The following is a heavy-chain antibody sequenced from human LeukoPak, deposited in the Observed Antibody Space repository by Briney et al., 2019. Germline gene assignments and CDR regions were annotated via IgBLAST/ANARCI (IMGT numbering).Heavy chain of an antibody. Sequence: SETLSLTCAVYGGSFSGYYWSWIRQPPGKGLEWIGEINHSGSTNYNPSLKSRVTISVGTSKNQFSLKLSSVTAADTAVYYCAREPYYGSGSRWFDPWGQGTLVTVSS. CDR3: AREPYYGSGSRWFDP. CDR2: INHSGST. J-gene: IGHJ5*02. CDR1: GGSFSGYY. D-gene: IGHD3-10*01. V-gene: IGHV4-34*01.